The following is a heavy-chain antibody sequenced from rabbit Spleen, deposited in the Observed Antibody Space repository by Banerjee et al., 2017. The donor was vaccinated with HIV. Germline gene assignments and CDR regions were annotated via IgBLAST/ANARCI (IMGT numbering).Heavy chain of an antibody. D-gene: IGHD4-1*01. CDR1: GFSFSSSYW. CDR3: VRNSGWGVSYFNL. Sequence: QEQLVESGGGLVKPEGSLTLTCTASGFSFSSSYWICWVRQAPGKGLEWIGCIYIGSGGAYYANWAKGRFAASKPSSTTVDLKMTSLTAADTATYFCVRNSGWGVSYFNLWGPGTLVTVS. J-gene: IGHJ4*01. V-gene: IGHV1S45*01. CDR2: IYIGSGGA.